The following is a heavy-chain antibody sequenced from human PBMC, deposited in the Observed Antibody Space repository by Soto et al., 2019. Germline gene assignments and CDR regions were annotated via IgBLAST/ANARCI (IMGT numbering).Heavy chain of an antibody. CDR3: ARGNRDDFWSGYLNPYYYYGMDV. Sequence: ASVKVSCKASGYTFTSYGISWVRQAPGQGLEWMGWISAYNGNTNYAQKLQGRVTMTTDTSTSTAYMELRSLRSDDTAVYYCARGNRDDFWSGYLNPYYYYGMDVWGHGTTVTVSS. J-gene: IGHJ6*02. CDR1: GYTFTSYG. D-gene: IGHD3-3*01. V-gene: IGHV1-18*04. CDR2: ISAYNGNT.